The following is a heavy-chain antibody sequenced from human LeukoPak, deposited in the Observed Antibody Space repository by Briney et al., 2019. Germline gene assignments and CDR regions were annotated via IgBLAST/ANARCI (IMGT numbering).Heavy chain of an antibody. V-gene: IGHV3-48*03. Sequence: GGSLRLSCAASGFTFSSYEMNWVRQAPGKGLEWVSYISSSGSTRYYADSVKGRFTISRDTAKNSLYLQMNSLRAEDTAVYYCARESRLGTIFGVVIPYYGMDVWGQGTTVTVSS. CDR2: ISSSGSTR. D-gene: IGHD3-3*01. CDR1: GFTFSSYE. CDR3: ARESRLGTIFGVVIPYYGMDV. J-gene: IGHJ6*02.